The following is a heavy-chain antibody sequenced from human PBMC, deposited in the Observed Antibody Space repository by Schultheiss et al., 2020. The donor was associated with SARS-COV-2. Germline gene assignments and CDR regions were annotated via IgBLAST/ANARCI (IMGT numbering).Heavy chain of an antibody. CDR1: GGSISSSSYY. CDR3: ARYYDYVWGEIRGDWFDP. V-gene: IGHV4-39*07. J-gene: IGHJ5*02. CDR2: IYHSGST. D-gene: IGHD3-16*01. Sequence: SQTLSLTCTVSGGSISSSSYYWGWIRQPPGKGLEWIGEIYHSGSTNYNPSLKSRVTISVDKSKNQFSLKLSSVTAADTAVYYCARYYDYVWGEIRGDWFDPWGQGTLVTVSS.